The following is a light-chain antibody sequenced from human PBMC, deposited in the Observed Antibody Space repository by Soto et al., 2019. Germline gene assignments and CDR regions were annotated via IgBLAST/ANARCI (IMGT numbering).Light chain of an antibody. CDR3: QQYGSSSFT. CDR1: QRVSSSY. V-gene: IGKV3-20*01. CDR2: GAS. Sequence: EIVLTQSPGTLSLSPWERATLSCRASQRVSSSYLAWYQQKPGQAPRLLIYGASSRATGIPDRFSGSGSGIAFTLTISRLEPEDFAVYYCQQYGSSSFTFGPGTKVDIK. J-gene: IGKJ3*01.